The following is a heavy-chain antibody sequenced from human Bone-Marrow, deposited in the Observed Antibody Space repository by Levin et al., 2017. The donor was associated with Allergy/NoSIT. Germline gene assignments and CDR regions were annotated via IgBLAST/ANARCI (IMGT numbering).Heavy chain of an antibody. CDR2: IYYSGAT. CDR1: GVSIRGGPYY. V-gene: IGHV4-39*07. CDR3: ARDAVSVTSMEDYYFGMDV. Sequence: SQTLSLPCSVSGVSIRGGPYYWGWIRQPPGKGLEWIGSIYYSGATYYTPSLQSRVTISVDTSKNHFSLKLSSVTAADTAVYYCARDAVSVTSMEDYYFGMDVWGQGTTVTVSS. J-gene: IGHJ6*02. D-gene: IGHD4-17*01.